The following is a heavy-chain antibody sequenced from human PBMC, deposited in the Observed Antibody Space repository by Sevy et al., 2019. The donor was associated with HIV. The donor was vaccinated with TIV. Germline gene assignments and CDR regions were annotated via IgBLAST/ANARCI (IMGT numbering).Heavy chain of an antibody. CDR3: VKEGGGEGGDH. Sequence: GGSLRLSCAASGFSFISYGMHWVRQAPGKGLEWMSYIQYDGSNKDYADSVKGRFTISRDNSKNTLYLQMNSLRVEDTAVFYWVKEGGGEGGDHWGQGTLVTVSS. J-gene: IGHJ4*02. CDR1: GFSFISYG. V-gene: IGHV3-30*02. D-gene: IGHD2-21*01. CDR2: IQYDGSNK.